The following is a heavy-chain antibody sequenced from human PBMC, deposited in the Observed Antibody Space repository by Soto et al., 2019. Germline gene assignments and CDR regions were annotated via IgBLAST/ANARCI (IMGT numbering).Heavy chain of an antibody. D-gene: IGHD1-26*01. CDR1: GFTFSSYA. J-gene: IGHJ4*02. CDR3: ARRGSGSYYDY. V-gene: IGHV3-23*01. CDR2: ISGSGDST. Sequence: EVQLLESGGGLVQPGGSLRLSCAASGFTFSSYAMRWVRQAPGKGLEWVSAISGSGDSTYYADSVKGRFTISRDNSKNTVYLQMNSLRGEDTAVYYCARRGSGSYYDYWGQGTVVTVSS.